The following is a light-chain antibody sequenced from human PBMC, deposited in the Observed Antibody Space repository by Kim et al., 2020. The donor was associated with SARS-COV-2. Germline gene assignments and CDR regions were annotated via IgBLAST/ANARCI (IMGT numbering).Light chain of an antibody. V-gene: IGLV7-46*01. J-gene: IGLJ3*02. CDR3: LLSCSGALV. CDR2: DTG. Sequence: PGGTFTLTCGSSTGTGTSGHYPYWFQQKPGPAPRTLIYDTGNKRSWTPARFSGSLLGGKAALTLSGAQAEDEAEYYCLLSCSGALVFGGGTQLTVL. CDR1: TGTGTSGHY.